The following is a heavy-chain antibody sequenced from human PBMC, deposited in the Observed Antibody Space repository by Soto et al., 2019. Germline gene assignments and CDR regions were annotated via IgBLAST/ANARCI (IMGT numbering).Heavy chain of an antibody. D-gene: IGHD1-26*01. CDR3: ARARSSGPYGANLDY. CDR1: GDGYTHYW. CDR2: IDPSDSYT. J-gene: IGHJ4*02. V-gene: IGHV5-10-1*01. Sequence: GESLKISCRSSGDGYTHYWITRVRQEPGKGLEWMGRIDPSDSYTSYSPAFEGHVTMSADKSITTAHLEWSSLKASDSAMYYCARARSSGPYGANLDYGGQGTLVTVSS.